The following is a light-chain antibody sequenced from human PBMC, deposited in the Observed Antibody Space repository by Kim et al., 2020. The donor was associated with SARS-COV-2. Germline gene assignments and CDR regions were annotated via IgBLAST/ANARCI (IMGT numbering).Light chain of an antibody. CDR2: AAS. CDR1: QGISNY. J-gene: IGKJ4*01. V-gene: IGKV1-27*01. Sequence: SASDGDTVTTTCRARQGISNYLAWYQQQPGKVPKLLIYAASTLHSGVPSRFSGTRSGTDFTLTISSLQPEDVATYYCQKYDGAPLTFGGGTKVEI. CDR3: QKYDGAPLT.